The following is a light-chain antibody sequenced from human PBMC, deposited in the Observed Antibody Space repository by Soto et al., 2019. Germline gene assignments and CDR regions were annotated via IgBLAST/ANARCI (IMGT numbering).Light chain of an antibody. Sequence: DIQMTQSPSSLSASVGDRVTITCRASQSISSYLNWYQQKPGQAPKLLIYAASSLQSGVPSRFSGSGSETDFTLTISSLQPEDFATYYCQQSYSTPPWTFGQGTKVEIK. CDR2: AAS. CDR1: QSISSY. CDR3: QQSYSTPPWT. V-gene: IGKV1-39*01. J-gene: IGKJ1*01.